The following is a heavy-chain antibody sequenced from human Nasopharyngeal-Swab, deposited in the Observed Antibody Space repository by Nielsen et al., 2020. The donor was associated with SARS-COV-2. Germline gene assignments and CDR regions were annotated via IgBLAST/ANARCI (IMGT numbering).Heavy chain of an antibody. CDR3: ARDVGYCSGGSCYSSDAFDI. CDR1: GGSISSGDYY. Sequence: SETLSLTCTVSGGSISSGDYYWSWIRQPPGKGLEWIGYIYYSGSTYYNPSLKSRVTISVDTSKNQFSLKLSSVTAADTAVYYCARDVGYCSGGSCYSSDAFDIWGQGTMATVSS. D-gene: IGHD2-15*01. V-gene: IGHV4-30-4*01. J-gene: IGHJ3*02. CDR2: IYYSGST.